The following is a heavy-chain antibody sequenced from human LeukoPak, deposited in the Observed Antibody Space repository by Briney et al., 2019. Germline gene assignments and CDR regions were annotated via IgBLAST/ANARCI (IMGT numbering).Heavy chain of an antibody. J-gene: IGHJ6*02. CDR3: AGRSMSYYDSSGYPYYYYGMDV. V-gene: IGHV1-46*01. CDR1: GYTFTGYY. Sequence: ASVKVSCKASGYTFTGYYMHWVRQAPGQGLEWMGIINPSGGSTSYAQKFQGRVTMTRDTSTSTVYMELSSLRSEDTAVYYCAGRSMSYYDSSGYPYYYYGMDVWGQGTTVTVSS. CDR2: INPSGGST. D-gene: IGHD3-22*01.